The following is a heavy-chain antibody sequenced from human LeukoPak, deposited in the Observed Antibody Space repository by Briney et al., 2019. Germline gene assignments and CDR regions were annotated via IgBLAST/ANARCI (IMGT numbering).Heavy chain of an antibody. J-gene: IGHJ4*02. V-gene: IGHV4-34*01. CDR3: ARGRYLTTSGGAAAGFLDY. Sequence: PSETLSLTCTVSGGSISGYYWNWIRQSPGKGLEWIGEINHSGSTHYNPSLKSRVTISVDTSQKQFSLRLTSVTAADTAVYYCARGRYLTTSGGAAAGFLDYWGQGSLVTVST. CDR2: INHSGST. D-gene: IGHD6-13*01. CDR1: GGSISGYY.